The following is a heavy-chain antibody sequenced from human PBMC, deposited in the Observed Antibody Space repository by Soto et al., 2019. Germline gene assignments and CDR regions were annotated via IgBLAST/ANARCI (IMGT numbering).Heavy chain of an antibody. CDR3: VRPRASNWNYPYYFDY. J-gene: IGHJ4*02. Sequence: EASVKVSCKASGYTFIAYYLHWVRQAHGQGLEWMGLINPDSGATNYAQKFQGRVTMTSDTSISTASIELSRLRSDDTAVYYCVRPRASNWNYPYYFDYWGQGTLVTVSS. CDR2: INPDSGAT. V-gene: IGHV1-2*02. D-gene: IGHD1-7*01. CDR1: GYTFIAYY.